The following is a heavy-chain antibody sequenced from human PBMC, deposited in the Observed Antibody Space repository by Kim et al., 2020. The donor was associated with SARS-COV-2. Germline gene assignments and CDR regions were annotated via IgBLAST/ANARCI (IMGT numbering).Heavy chain of an antibody. V-gene: IGHV4-34*01. D-gene: IGHD3-10*01. J-gene: IGHJ4*02. CDR3: ASAPYYYGSGSYPY. Sequence: NPSLKIRVHISVDTSKNQFSLKLSAVTAADTAVYYCASAPYYYGSGSYPYWGQGTLVTVSS.